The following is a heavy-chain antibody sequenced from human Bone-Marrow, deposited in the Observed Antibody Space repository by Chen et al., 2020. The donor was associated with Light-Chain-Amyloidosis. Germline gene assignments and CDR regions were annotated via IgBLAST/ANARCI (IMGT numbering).Heavy chain of an antibody. CDR1: GFTFGTYS. CDR2: ISSNGKAI. V-gene: IGHV3-48*01. Sequence: EVQLVESGGGLVQPGGSLRLSCAASGFTFGTYSLTWVRQAPGKGLEWLSYISSNGKAIFYAASVRGRFTISRDNANSSLYLQMRNLRVEDTAVYYCARDSGESAADDFWGQGTLVTVSS. D-gene: IGHD6-13*01. CDR3: ARDSGESAADDF. J-gene: IGHJ4*02.